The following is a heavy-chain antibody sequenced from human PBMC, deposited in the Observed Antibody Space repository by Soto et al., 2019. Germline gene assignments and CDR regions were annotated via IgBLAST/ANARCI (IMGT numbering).Heavy chain of an antibody. J-gene: IGHJ4*02. CDR1: GGSFSGYY. CDR2: INHSRST. CDR3: ASGVYGDYAYNY. Sequence: QVQLQQWAAGLLKPSETLSLTCAVYGGSFSGYYWSWIRQPPGKGLEWIGEINHSRSTNYNPSLKRRVTISVDTSKNQFSLELSFVTAADTAVYYCASGVYGDYAYNYWGQGTLVTVS. D-gene: IGHD4-17*01. V-gene: IGHV4-34*01.